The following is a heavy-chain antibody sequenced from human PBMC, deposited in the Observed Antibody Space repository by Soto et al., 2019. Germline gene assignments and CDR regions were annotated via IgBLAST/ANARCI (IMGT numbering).Heavy chain of an antibody. CDR2: MTGSGGTT. J-gene: IGHJ3*02. D-gene: IGHD2-2*01. Sequence: GGSLRLSCAASGFTFSAYAMSWVRQAPGKGLEWVSGMTGSGGTTYYADSVKGRFTISRDNSKNTLYLQMNSLRAEDTAIYYCAKFQERGYCSSTSCADAFDIWGLGTMVTVSS. V-gene: IGHV3-23*01. CDR1: GFTFSAYA. CDR3: AKFQERGYCSSTSCADAFDI.